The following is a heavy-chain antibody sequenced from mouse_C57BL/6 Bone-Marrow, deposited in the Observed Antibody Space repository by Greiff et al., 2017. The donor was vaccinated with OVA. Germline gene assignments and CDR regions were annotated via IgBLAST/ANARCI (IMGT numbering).Heavy chain of an antibody. J-gene: IGHJ2*01. CDR1: GYTFTDYY. Sequence: QVQLQQSGAELVRPGASVKLSCKASGYTFTDYYINWVKQRPGQGLEWIARIYPGSGNTYYNEKFKGKATLTAEKSSSPAYMQLSSLTSEDSAVYFCARSGTTVVAPFDYWGQGTTLTVSS. V-gene: IGHV1-76*01. CDR2: IYPGSGNT. D-gene: IGHD1-1*01. CDR3: ARSGTTVVAPFDY.